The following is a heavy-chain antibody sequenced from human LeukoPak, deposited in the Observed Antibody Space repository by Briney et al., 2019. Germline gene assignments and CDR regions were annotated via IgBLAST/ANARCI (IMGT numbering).Heavy chain of an antibody. Sequence: GGSLRLSCAASGFTFSDYYMSWIRQAPGKGLEWVSYISSSSSYTNYADSVKGRFTISRDNAKNSLYRQMNSLRAEDTAVYYCARPGDDYVDYWGQGTLVTVSS. CDR3: ARPGDDYVDY. CDR1: GFTFSDYY. D-gene: IGHD4/OR15-4a*01. J-gene: IGHJ4*02. CDR2: ISSSSSYT. V-gene: IGHV3-11*06.